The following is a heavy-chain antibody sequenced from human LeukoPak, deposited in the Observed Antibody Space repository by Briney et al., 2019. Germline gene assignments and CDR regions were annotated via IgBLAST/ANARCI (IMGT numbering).Heavy chain of an antibody. D-gene: IGHD1-14*01. CDR1: GFSLSTSGIC. V-gene: IGHV2-70*11. CDR2: IDWDDER. Sequence: SCPALVKTTQTPTLTCTFSGFSLSTSGICLSWIPQPPGKAPEWLARIDWDDERYYSTSLKTRLTISKDTSKNQVVLTMTNMDTVDTATYFCARMRIPEGYYWGQGTLVTVSS. J-gene: IGHJ4*02. CDR3: ARMRIPEGYY.